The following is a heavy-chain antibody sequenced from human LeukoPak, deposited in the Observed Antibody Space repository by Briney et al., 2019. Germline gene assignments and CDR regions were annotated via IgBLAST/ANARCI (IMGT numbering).Heavy chain of an antibody. D-gene: IGHD2-2*01. J-gene: IGHJ5*02. CDR1: GGSFSGYY. CDR2: INHSGST. CDR3: ARGSGDIVVVPAAIQNWFDP. Sequence: SETPSLTCAVYGGSFSGYYWSWIRPPPGKGLEWIGEINHSGSTNYNPSLKSRVTISVDTSKNQFSLKLSSVTAADTAVYYCARGSGDIVVVPAAIQNWFDPWGQGTLVTVSS. V-gene: IGHV4-34*01.